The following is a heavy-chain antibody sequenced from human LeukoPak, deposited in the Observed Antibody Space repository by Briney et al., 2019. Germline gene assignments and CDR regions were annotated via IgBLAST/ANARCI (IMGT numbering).Heavy chain of an antibody. Sequence: ASVKVSCKASGYTFTGYYTHWVRQAPGQGLEWMGRINPNSGGTNYAQKFQGRVTMTRDTSISTAYMELSRLRSDDTAVYYCARARYCSSTSCYWFDPWGQGILVTVSS. D-gene: IGHD2-2*01. CDR1: GYTFTGYY. CDR3: ARARYCSSTSCYWFDP. J-gene: IGHJ5*02. V-gene: IGHV1-2*06. CDR2: INPNSGGT.